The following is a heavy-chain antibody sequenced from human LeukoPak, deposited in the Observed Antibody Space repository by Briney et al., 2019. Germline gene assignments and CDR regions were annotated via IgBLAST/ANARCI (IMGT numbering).Heavy chain of an antibody. CDR2: IYSGGST. D-gene: IGHD6-13*01. CDR3: ARGGDSSSWSFPFDY. Sequence: GGSLRLSCAASGFTVSSNYMSWVRQAPGKGLEGVSVIYSGGSTYYADSVKGRFTISRDNSKNTLYLQMNSLRAEDTAVYYCARGGDSSSWSFPFDYWGQGTLVTVSS. V-gene: IGHV3-53*01. J-gene: IGHJ4*02. CDR1: GFTVSSNY.